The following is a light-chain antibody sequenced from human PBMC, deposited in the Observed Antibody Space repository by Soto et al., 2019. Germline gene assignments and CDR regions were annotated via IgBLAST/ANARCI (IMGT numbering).Light chain of an antibody. V-gene: IGKV3-15*01. J-gene: IGKJ2*01. CDR2: VAS. CDR1: QSVRNN. Sequence: EIVMTQSPATLSVSPGERATLSCRASQSVRNNLAWYQQKPGQAPRLLIYVASYRATGIPARFSGSGSGTEYTLTISNLQAEDFAVYYCQQFNNWPHTFGQGTRLEIK. CDR3: QQFNNWPHT.